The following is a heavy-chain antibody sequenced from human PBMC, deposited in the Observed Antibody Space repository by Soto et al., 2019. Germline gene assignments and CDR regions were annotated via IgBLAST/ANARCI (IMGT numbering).Heavy chain of an antibody. J-gene: IGHJ6*04. CDR1: GYTFTSYA. CDR3: ARGGYCMSTSCHRTYYYGMDV. Sequence: VASVKVSCKASGYTFTSYAMHWVRQAPGQRLEWMGWINAGNGNTKYSQKFQGRVTITRDTSASTAYMELSSLRSEDTAVYYCARGGYCMSTSCHRTYYYGMDVWGKGTTVTVCS. D-gene: IGHD2-2*01. V-gene: IGHV1-3*01. CDR2: INAGNGNT.